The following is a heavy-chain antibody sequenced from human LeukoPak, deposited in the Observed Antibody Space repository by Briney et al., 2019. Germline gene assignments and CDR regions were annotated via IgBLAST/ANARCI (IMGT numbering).Heavy chain of an antibody. V-gene: IGHV3-23*01. J-gene: IGHJ4*02. Sequence: GGSLRLSCAASGFSFSSYAMSWVRQAPGKGLEWVAHISGSGGNTYYADSVKGRFTISRDNSRNTLNLQMNSLRAEDTAVYYCAKRVGPTGQRDPLFDYWGQGTLVIVSS. D-gene: IGHD1-26*01. CDR1: GFSFSSYA. CDR3: AKRVGPTGQRDPLFDY. CDR2: ISGSGGNT.